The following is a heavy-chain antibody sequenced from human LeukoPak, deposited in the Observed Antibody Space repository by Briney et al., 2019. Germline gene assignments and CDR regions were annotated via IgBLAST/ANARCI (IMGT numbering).Heavy chain of an antibody. CDR1: GFTFSSYA. D-gene: IGHD3-10*01. CDR3: AKDPGTLKETELDY. Sequence: GGSLRLSCAASGFTFSSYAMSWVRQAPGKGLEWDSAISGSGGSTYYADSVKGRFTISRDNSKNTLYLQMNSLRAEDTAVYYCAKDPGTLKETELDYWGQGTLVTVSS. V-gene: IGHV3-23*01. J-gene: IGHJ4*02. CDR2: ISGSGGST.